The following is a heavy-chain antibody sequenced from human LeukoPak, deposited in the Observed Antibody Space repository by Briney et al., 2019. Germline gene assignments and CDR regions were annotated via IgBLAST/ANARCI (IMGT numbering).Heavy chain of an antibody. Sequence: GASVKVSFKASGGTFSSYAISWVRQAPGQGLEWMGGIIPIFGTANYAQKFQGRVTITADESTSTAYMELSSLRSEDAAVYYCARDVVQLVLSDWGQGTLVTVSS. D-gene: IGHD6-13*01. CDR1: GGTFSSYA. CDR2: IIPIFGTA. J-gene: IGHJ4*02. CDR3: ARDVVQLVLSD. V-gene: IGHV1-69*13.